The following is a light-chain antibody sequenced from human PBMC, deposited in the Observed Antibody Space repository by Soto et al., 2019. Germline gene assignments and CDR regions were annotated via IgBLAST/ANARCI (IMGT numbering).Light chain of an antibody. CDR1: QSISSY. Sequence: EIVLTQSPGTLSLSPGERATLNCRASQSISSYLAWYQQKPGQAPRLLIYDASNRATGIPARFSGSGSGTDFTLTISSLEPEDFAVYYCQQRSNWPRLTFGGGTKVDIK. V-gene: IGKV3-11*01. CDR3: QQRSNWPRLT. J-gene: IGKJ4*01. CDR2: DAS.